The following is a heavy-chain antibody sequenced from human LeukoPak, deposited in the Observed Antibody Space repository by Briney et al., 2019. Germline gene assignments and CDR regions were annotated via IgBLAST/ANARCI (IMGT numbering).Heavy chain of an antibody. CDR3: ARSSEGRYYYDSSGFSYYYYYMDV. V-gene: IGHV4-59*01. J-gene: IGHJ6*03. CDR2: IYYSGST. CDR1: GGSISSYY. D-gene: IGHD3-22*01. Sequence: SETLSLTCTVSGGSISSYYWSWIRQPPGKGLEWIGYIYYSGSTNYNPSLKSRVTISVDTSKNQFSLKLSSVTAAGTAVYYCARSSEGRYYYDSSGFSYYYYYMDVWGKGTTVTISS.